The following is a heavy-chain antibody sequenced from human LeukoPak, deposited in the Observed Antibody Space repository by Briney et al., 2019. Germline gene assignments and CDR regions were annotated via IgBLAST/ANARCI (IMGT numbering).Heavy chain of an antibody. J-gene: IGHJ4*02. V-gene: IGHV4-38-2*01. CDR2: IYHSGST. Sequence: SETLSLTCAVSGYSISSGYYWGWIRQPPGKGLEWIGSIYHSGSTYYNPSLKSRVTISVDTSKNQFSLKLSSATAADTAVYYCASFRRRRSGRRATSREPYFDYWGQGTLVTVSS. CDR1: GYSISSGYY. D-gene: IGHD2-2*01. CDR3: ASFRRRRSGRRATSREPYFDY.